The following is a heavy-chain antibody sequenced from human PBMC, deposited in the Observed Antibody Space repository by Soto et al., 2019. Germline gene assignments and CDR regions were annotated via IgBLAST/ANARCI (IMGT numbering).Heavy chain of an antibody. CDR3: ALACSGGSCVDY. CDR2: ISGSGGST. CDR1: GFTFSSYA. J-gene: IGHJ4*02. D-gene: IGHD2-15*01. V-gene: IGHV3-23*01. Sequence: EVQLLESGGGLVQPGGSLRLTCAASGFTFSSYAMSWVRQAPGKGLEWVSAISGSGGSTYYADSVKGRFTISRDNSKNSLYLQMNSLRGEDTAVYYCALACSGGSCVDYWGQGTLVTVSS.